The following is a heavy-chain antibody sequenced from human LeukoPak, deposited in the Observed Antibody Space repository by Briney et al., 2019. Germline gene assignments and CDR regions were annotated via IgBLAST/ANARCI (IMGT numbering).Heavy chain of an antibody. J-gene: IGHJ3*02. D-gene: IGHD6-13*01. V-gene: IGHV3-74*01. CDR2: INSDGSST. CDR3: ARSIEAAADDAFDI. CDR1: GFTFSSYS. Sequence: SGGSLRLSCEASGFTFSSYSMNWVRQAPGKGLVWVSRINSDGSSTSYADSVKGRFTISRDNAKNTLYLQMNSLRAEDTAVYYCARSIEAAADDAFDIWGQGTLVTVSS.